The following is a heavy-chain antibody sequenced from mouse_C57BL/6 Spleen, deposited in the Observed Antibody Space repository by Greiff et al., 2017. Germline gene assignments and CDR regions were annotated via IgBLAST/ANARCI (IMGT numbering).Heavy chain of an antibody. V-gene: IGHV1-52*01. J-gene: IGHJ1*03. D-gene: IGHD2-3*01. CDR3: ALDGYYWYFDV. Sequence: QVQLKQPGAELVRPGSSVKLSCKASGYTFTSYWMHWVKQRPIQGLEWIGNIDPSDSETHYNQKFKDKATLTVDKSSSTAYMQLSSLTSEDSAVYYCALDGYYWYFDVWGTGTTVTVSS. CDR2: IDPSDSET. CDR1: GYTFTSYW.